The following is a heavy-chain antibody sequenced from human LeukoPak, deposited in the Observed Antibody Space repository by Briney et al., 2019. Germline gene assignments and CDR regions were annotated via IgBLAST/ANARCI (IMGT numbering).Heavy chain of an antibody. CDR1: GFTFSSYW. V-gene: IGHV3-7*03. Sequence: PGGSLRLSCAASGFTFSSYWMNWVRQAPGKGLEWVANIKQDGSEKYYVDSVKGRFTISRDNAKNTLSLQMNSLRAEDTAVYYCAKDVGFSAVSGLPFDYWGQGTLVTVSS. J-gene: IGHJ4*02. D-gene: IGHD6-19*01. CDR2: IKQDGSEK. CDR3: AKDVGFSAVSGLPFDY.